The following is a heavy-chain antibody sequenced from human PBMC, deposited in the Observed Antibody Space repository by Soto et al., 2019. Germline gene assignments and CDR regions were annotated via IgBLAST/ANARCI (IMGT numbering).Heavy chain of an antibody. CDR1: GYTFTSYG. CDR2: ISAYNGNT. V-gene: IGHV1-18*01. Sequence: QVQLVQSGAEVKKPGASVKVSCKASGYTFTSYGISWVRQAPGQGLEWMGWISAYNGNTNYAQKLQGRVTMTTDTSTSTAYMELRSLRSDDTAVYYCARDRGLWKYSGYGPLDYGMDVWGQGTTVTVSS. D-gene: IGHD5-12*01. CDR3: ARDRGLWKYSGYGPLDYGMDV. J-gene: IGHJ6*02.